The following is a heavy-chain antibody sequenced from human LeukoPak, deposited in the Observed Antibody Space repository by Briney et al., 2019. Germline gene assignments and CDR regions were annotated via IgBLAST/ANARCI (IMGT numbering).Heavy chain of an antibody. J-gene: IGHJ6*03. CDR3: AKDGSFFYYYMDV. CDR1: GFTFSSYG. D-gene: IGHD3-3*01. CDR2: IRYDGSNK. V-gene: IGHV3-30*02. Sequence: GGSLRLSCAASGFTFSSYGMHWVRQAPGKGLEWVAFIRYDGSNKYYADSVKGRFTISRDNSKNTLYLQMNSLRAEDTAVYYCAKDGSFFYYYMDVWGKGTTVTVSS.